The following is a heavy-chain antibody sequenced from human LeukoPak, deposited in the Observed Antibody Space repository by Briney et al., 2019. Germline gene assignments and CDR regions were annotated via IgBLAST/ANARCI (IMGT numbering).Heavy chain of an antibody. V-gene: IGHV3-23*01. Sequence: QAGGSLRLSCAASGFTFSSYAMSWVRQAPGKGLEWVSAISGSGGSTYYADSVKGRFTISRDNSKNTLYLQMNRLRAEDTAVYYCAKGSPLTRYSSSWYDYWGQGTLVTVSS. D-gene: IGHD6-13*01. CDR1: GFTFSSYA. CDR2: ISGSGGST. J-gene: IGHJ4*02. CDR3: AKGSPLTRYSSSWYDY.